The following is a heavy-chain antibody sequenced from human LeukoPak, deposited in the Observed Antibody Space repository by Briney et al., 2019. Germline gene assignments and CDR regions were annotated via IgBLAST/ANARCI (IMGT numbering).Heavy chain of an antibody. CDR1: GGSITSYY. Sequence: SETLSLTCTVSGGSITSYYWSWIRQPPGKGLEWIGYIYYSGSTNYSPSLKSRVTISVDTSKNQFSLKLSSVTAADTAVYYCARGTLAWNFDYWGQGTLVTVSS. J-gene: IGHJ4*02. CDR3: ARGTLAWNFDY. CDR2: IYYSGST. V-gene: IGHV4-59*01. D-gene: IGHD5-12*01.